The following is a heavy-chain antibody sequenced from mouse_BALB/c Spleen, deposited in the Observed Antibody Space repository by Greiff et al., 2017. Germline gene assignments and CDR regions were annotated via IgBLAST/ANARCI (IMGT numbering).Heavy chain of an antibody. Sequence: QVQLKQSGAELAKPGASVKMSCKASGYTFTSYWMHWVKQRPGQGLEWIGYINPSTGYTEYNQKFKDKATLTADKSSSTAYMQLSSLTSEDSAVYYCAREDLDGSSHYWGQGTTLTVSS. CDR3: AREDLDGSSHY. D-gene: IGHD1-1*01. CDR2: INPSTGYT. V-gene: IGHV1-7*01. CDR1: GYTFTSYW. J-gene: IGHJ2*01.